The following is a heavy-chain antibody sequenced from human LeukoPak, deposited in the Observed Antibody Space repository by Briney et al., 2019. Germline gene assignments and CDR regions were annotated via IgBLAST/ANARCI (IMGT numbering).Heavy chain of an antibody. J-gene: IGHJ5*02. V-gene: IGHV4-59*01. Sequence: SETLSLTCTVSGGSINDYYWTWIRQAPGKGLEWLGYISNSGTTDYNPSLKSRVTMSVDTSKNEFSLKVTSVTAADTAMYYCARVVRGAVTSNCFDPWGQGTLVNVSS. CDR1: GGSINDYY. CDR3: ARVVRGAVTSNCFDP. CDR2: ISNSGTT. D-gene: IGHD4-17*01.